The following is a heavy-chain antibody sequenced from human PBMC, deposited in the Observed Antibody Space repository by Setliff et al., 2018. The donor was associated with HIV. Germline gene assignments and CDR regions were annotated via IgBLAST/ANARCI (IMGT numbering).Heavy chain of an antibody. V-gene: IGHV4-34*01. J-gene: IGHJ4*02. D-gene: IGHD3-22*01. CDR2: INYSGGT. CDR3: ARNPHYFDRSGYYSWFYFDY. Sequence: SETLSLTCAVYGGSFSDHNWSWIRQSPGRGLEWIGEINYSGGTNYNPSLKSRVTISADTSKNQFSLKMRSGTAADTSLYYCARNPHYFDRSGYYSWFYFDYWGQGTLVTVSS. CDR1: GGSFSDHN.